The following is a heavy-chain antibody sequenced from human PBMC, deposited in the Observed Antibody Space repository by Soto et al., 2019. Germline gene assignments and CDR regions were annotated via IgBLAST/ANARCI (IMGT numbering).Heavy chain of an antibody. D-gene: IGHD5-18*01. CDR2: IYYSGST. V-gene: IGHV4-39*07. J-gene: IGHJ6*02. CDR3: ARGRKYSYGGTRKYYYGMDV. CDR1: GGSISSSSSY. Sequence: SETLSLTGTVSGGSISSSSSYWGWIRQPPGKGLEWMGSIYYSGSTNYNPSLKSRVTISVDTSKNQFSMKLSSVTAADTAVYYCARGRKYSYGGTRKYYYGMDVWGQGTTVTVSS.